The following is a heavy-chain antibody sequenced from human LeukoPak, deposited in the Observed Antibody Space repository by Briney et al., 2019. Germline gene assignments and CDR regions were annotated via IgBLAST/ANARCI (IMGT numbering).Heavy chain of an antibody. V-gene: IGHV2-5*01. CDR2: IYWNDDK. CDR3: AHMVSFWSGYYRESHFDY. CDR1: GFSLSTSGVG. J-gene: IGHJ4*02. D-gene: IGHD3-3*01. Sequence: SGPTLVNPTRTLTLTCTFSGFSLSTSGVGVGWIRQPPGKALEWLALIYWNDDKRYSPSLKSRLTITKDTSKNQVVLTMTNMDPVDTATYYCAHMVSFWSGYYRESHFDYWGQGTLVTVSS.